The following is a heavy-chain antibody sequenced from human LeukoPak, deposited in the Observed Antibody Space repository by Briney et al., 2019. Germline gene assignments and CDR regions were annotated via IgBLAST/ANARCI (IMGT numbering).Heavy chain of an antibody. CDR1: GFAFSSYW. V-gene: IGHV3-74*01. Sequence: GGSLRLSGAASGFAFSSYWMHWVRQAPGKGLVWVSRINSDGSSTSYADSVKGRFTISRDNAKNTLYLQMNSLRAEDTAVYYCARSRGSGSYNWFDPWGQGTLVTVSS. D-gene: IGHD3-10*01. CDR2: INSDGSST. CDR3: ARSRGSGSYNWFDP. J-gene: IGHJ5*02.